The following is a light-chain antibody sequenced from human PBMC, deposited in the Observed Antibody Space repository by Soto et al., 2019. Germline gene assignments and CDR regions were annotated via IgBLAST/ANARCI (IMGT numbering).Light chain of an antibody. CDR2: GNS. V-gene: IGLV1-40*01. J-gene: IGLJ1*01. CDR3: QSYDSSLSGLYV. Sequence: QRPEGSGGRGLRVPIYCPERSSNIGAGYDVHWYQQLPGTAPKLLIYGNSNRPSGVPDRFSGSKSGTSASLAITGLQAEDEADYYCQSYDSSLSGLYVFGTGTKVTVL. CDR1: SSNIGAGYD.